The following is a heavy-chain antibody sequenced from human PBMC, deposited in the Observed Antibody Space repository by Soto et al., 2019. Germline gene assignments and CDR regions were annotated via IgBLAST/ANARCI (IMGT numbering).Heavy chain of an antibody. J-gene: IGHJ4*02. CDR3: ATDRESSIVGDHPV. CDR2: ISGSGNST. CDR1: GLTFNNYA. D-gene: IGHD1-26*01. V-gene: IGHV3-23*01. Sequence: EVQLLESGGGLVQPGGSLRLSCAASGLTFNNYAMSWVRQAPGKGLEWVSFISGSGNSTSYADSVKGRFTLSRDNSKNKMYMERNNLRAEDTAVYYCATDRESSIVGDHPVWGQGTLVTVYS.